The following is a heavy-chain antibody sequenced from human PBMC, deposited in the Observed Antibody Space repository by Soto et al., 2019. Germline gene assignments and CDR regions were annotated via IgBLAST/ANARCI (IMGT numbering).Heavy chain of an antibody. V-gene: IGHV3-64D*08. CDR1: GFTFSSYA. Sequence: PSGGSLRLSCSASGFTFSSYAMHWVRQAPGKGLEFVSAISSNGGSTYYADSVKGRFTISRDNSKNTLYLQMSSLRAEDTAVYYCVKDGLGFYGVVAAPVPKFDYWGQGTLVTVSS. J-gene: IGHJ4*02. CDR2: ISSNGGST. D-gene: IGHD2-15*01. CDR3: VKDGLGFYGVVAAPVPKFDY.